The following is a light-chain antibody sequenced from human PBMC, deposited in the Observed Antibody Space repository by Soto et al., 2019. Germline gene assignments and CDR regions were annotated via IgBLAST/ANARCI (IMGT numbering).Light chain of an antibody. CDR2: EVN. CDR3: SSYAGSNNYV. J-gene: IGLJ1*01. Sequence: QSVLTQPPSASGSPGHSVTISCTGTSSDVGNYDSVSWYQHHPGKAPQAVIYEVNTRPSGVPDRFSGSKSGNTASLTVSGLQADAEGDYYCSSYAGSNNYVFGTGT. V-gene: IGLV2-8*01. CDR1: SSDVGNYDS.